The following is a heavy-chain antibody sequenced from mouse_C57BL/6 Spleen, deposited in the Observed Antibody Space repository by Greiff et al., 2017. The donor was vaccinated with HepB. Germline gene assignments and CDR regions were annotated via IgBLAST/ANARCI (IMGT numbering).Heavy chain of an antibody. V-gene: IGHV1-63*01. Sequence: QVQLQQSGAELVRPGTSVKMSCKASGYTFTTYWIGWAKQRPGHGLEWIGDLYPGGGYTNYNEKFKGKATLTADKSSSTAYMQFSSLTSEDSASYYCARMRSDGEYVFADWGQGTLVTVSA. CDR1: GYTFTTYW. D-gene: IGHD2-13*01. CDR2: LYPGGGYT. CDR3: ARMRSDGEYVFAD. J-gene: IGHJ3*01.